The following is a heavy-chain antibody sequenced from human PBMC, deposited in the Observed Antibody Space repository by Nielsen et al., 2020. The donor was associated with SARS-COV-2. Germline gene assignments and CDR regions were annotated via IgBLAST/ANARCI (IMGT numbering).Heavy chain of an antibody. D-gene: IGHD3-16*01. CDR3: VRDAGWGAMDV. J-gene: IGHJ6*02. V-gene: IGHV3-7*05. Sequence: GESLKISCAASGFTFSDFWMSWVRQAPGKGLEWVAMVNLDATGKYYLDSVKGRFSISRDNARNSLFLQLNSLRADGTAFYYCVRDAGWGAMDVWGPGTTVTVSS. CDR1: GFTFSDFW. CDR2: VNLDATGK.